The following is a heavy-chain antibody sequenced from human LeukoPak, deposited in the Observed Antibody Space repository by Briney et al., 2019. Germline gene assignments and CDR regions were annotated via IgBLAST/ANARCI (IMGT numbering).Heavy chain of an antibody. CDR1: GFTFGKYW. CDR3: ARLNSYGPYYFDY. D-gene: IGHD5-18*01. Sequence: GGSLRLSCVASGFTFGKYWMSWVRQAPGKGLEWVANIKLDGSEKNYVDSVKGRFTISRDNTKNSLYLQMNSLRAEDTAVYYCARLNSYGPYYFDYWGQGTLVTVSS. J-gene: IGHJ4*02. CDR2: IKLDGSEK. V-gene: IGHV3-7*03.